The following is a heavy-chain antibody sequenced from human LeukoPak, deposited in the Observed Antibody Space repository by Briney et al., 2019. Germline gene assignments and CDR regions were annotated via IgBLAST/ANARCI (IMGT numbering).Heavy chain of an antibody. J-gene: IGHJ4*02. D-gene: IGHD2-15*01. V-gene: IGHV3-23*01. CDR3: AKDGGSADEDYFDY. Sequence: PGGSLRLSCAASGFTFSSYVMNWVRQAPGKGLEWVSAISGSGGRTFYADSVKGRFTISRDNSKNTLYLQMNSLRAEDTAFYYRAKDGGSADEDYFDYWGQGTLVTVSA. CDR1: GFTFSSYV. CDR2: ISGSGGRT.